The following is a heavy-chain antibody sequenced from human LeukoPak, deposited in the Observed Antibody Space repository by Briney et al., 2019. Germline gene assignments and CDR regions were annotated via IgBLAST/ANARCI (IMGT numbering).Heavy chain of an antibody. CDR2: IYYSGST. D-gene: IGHD3-10*01. J-gene: IGHJ6*03. CDR3: ARERRDYGSGSYYRKKYYYYYMDV. V-gene: IGHV4-59*01. Sequence: SETLSLTRTVSGGSISSYYWSWIRQPPGKGLEWIGYIYYSGSTNYNPSLKSRVTISVDTSKNQFSLKLSSVTAADTAVYYCARERRDYGSGSYYRKKYYYYYMDVWGKGTTVTVSS. CDR1: GGSISSYY.